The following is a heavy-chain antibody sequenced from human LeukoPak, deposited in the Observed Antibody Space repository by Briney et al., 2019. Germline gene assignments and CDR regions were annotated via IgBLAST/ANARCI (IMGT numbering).Heavy chain of an antibody. J-gene: IGHJ4*02. Sequence: SVNVSCKASGGTFSSYAISWVRQAPGQGHEWMGRIIPILGIANYAQKFQGRVTITADKSTSTAYMELSSLRSEDTAVYYCASTAKIRGGDYFDYWGQGTLVTVSS. D-gene: IGHD3-10*01. V-gene: IGHV1-69*04. CDR3: ASTAKIRGGDYFDY. CDR1: GGTFSSYA. CDR2: IIPILGIA.